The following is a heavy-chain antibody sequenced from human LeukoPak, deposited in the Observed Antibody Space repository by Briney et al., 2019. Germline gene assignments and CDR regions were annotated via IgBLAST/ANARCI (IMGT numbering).Heavy chain of an antibody. Sequence: SVRVSCKASGGTFSSYAISWVRQAPGQGLEWMGRIIPILGIANYAQKFQGRVTITADKSTSTAYMELSSLRSEDTAVYYCARDGNSPLAFDYWGQGTLVTVSS. J-gene: IGHJ4*02. CDR1: GGTFSSYA. D-gene: IGHD4-23*01. CDR3: ARDGNSPLAFDY. V-gene: IGHV1-69*04. CDR2: IIPILGIA.